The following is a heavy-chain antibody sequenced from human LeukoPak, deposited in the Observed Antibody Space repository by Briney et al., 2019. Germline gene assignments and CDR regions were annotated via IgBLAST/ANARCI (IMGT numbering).Heavy chain of an antibody. CDR2: IFYSGST. Sequence: SETLSLTCTVSGGSIENNYWSWIRQPPGKGLGWIGCIFYSGSTNYNPSLKSRVTISVDTSKNQFSLRLSSVTAADTAVYYCARHFDSSAYWYYFGYWGQGILATVSS. CDR1: GGSIENNY. D-gene: IGHD3-22*01. CDR3: ARHFDSSAYWYYFGY. J-gene: IGHJ4*02. V-gene: IGHV4-59*08.